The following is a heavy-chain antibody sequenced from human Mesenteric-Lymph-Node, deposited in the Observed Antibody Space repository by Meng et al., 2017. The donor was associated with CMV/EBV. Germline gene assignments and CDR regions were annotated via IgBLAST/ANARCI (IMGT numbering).Heavy chain of an antibody. D-gene: IGHD2-2*02. V-gene: IGHV1-2*06. Sequence: FTGRYIHWVRQAPGQGLEWMGRINPNRGDTKYPQKFQGRITMTRDTSSSAAYMELSGLRSDDTAVYYCARGAQYVVVPAAIGGQGFDPWGQGTLVTVSS. CDR2: INPNRGDT. J-gene: IGHJ5*02. CDR1: FTGRY. CDR3: ARGAQYVVVPAAIGGQGFDP.